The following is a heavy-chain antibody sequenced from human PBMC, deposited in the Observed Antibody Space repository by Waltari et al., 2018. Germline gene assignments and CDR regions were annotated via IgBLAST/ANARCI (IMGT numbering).Heavy chain of an antibody. CDR2: IYYTGST. CDR1: GGSISNYY. D-gene: IGHD3-22*01. CDR3: ARLSYDTGSYYFDF. Sequence: QVQLQESGPGLVKPSETLSLTCTVSGGSISNYYWSWIRQPPGKGLEWIGYIYYTGSTNFNPSHRSRVTISVDTSKNQFSLKLSSVTSADTAVYYCARLSYDTGSYYFDFWGQGTLVTVSS. V-gene: IGHV4-59*08. J-gene: IGHJ4*02.